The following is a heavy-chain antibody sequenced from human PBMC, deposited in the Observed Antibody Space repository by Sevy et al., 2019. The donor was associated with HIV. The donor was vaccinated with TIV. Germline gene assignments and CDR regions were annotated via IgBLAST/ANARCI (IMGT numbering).Heavy chain of an antibody. CDR1: GFTFSKYS. CDR2: LSFGCGEI. D-gene: IGHD2-8*01. Sequence: GGCLRLSCAASGFTFSKYSMSWVRQPPGKGLEWVSTLSFGCGEINHADSVKGRFTISRYNSKNSLYLQMNNLRAEDTAVYYCAREGCTKPHDYWGQGTLVTVSS. J-gene: IGHJ4*02. V-gene: IGHV3-23*01. CDR3: AREGCTKPHDY.